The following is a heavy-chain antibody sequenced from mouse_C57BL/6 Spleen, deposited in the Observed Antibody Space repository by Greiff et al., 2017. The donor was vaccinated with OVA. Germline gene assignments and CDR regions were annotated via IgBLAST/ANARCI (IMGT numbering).Heavy chain of an antibody. CDR2: IWRGGST. J-gene: IGHJ1*03. CDR3: AIPYYSNYEGYFDV. Sequence: QVQLQQSGPGLVQPSQSLSIPCTVSGFSLTSYGVHWVRQSPGKGLEWLGVIWRGGSTDYNAAFMSRLSITKDNSKSQVFFKMNSLQADDTAIYYCAIPYYSNYEGYFDVWGTGTTVTVSS. V-gene: IGHV2-5*01. CDR1: GFSLTSYG. D-gene: IGHD2-5*01.